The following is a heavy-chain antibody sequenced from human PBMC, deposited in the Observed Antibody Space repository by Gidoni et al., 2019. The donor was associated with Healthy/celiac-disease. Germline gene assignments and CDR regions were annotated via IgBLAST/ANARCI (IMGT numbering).Heavy chain of an antibody. Sequence: QVQLVESGGGVVQPGRSLRLSCAASGFTFSSYGMHWVRQAPGKGLEWVAVISYDGSNKYYADSVKGRFTISRDNSKNTLYLQMNSLRAEDTAVYYCAKGLLTGTKPPYYYYYMDVWGKGTTVTVSS. CDR1: GFTFSSYG. V-gene: IGHV3-30*18. D-gene: IGHD1-20*01. CDR2: ISYDGSNK. CDR3: AKGLLTGTKPPYYYYYMDV. J-gene: IGHJ6*03.